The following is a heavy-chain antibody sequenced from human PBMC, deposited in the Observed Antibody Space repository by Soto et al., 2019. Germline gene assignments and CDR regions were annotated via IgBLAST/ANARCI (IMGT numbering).Heavy chain of an antibody. CDR2: IYYSGST. Sequence: SETLSLTCTVSGGSISSYYWSWIRQPPGKGLEWIGYIYYSGSTNYNPSLKSRVTISVDTSKNQFSLKLSSVTAADTAVYYCAILGTTISDYWGQGTLVTVS. CDR3: AILGTTISDY. CDR1: GGSISSYY. J-gene: IGHJ4*02. D-gene: IGHD4-17*01. V-gene: IGHV4-59*01.